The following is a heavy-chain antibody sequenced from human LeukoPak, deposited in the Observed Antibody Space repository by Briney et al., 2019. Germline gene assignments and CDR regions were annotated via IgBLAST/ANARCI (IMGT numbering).Heavy chain of an antibody. D-gene: IGHD4-11*01. Sequence: SETLSLTCAVYGGSFGSYYWSWIRQPPGKGLEWIGYIYYSGSTNYNPSLKSRVTISVDTSKNQFSLKLSPVTAADTAVYYCAREPYSNYVGWFDPWGQGTRVTVSS. CDR3: AREPYSNYVGWFDP. J-gene: IGHJ5*02. CDR1: GGSFGSYY. CDR2: IYYSGST. V-gene: IGHV4-59*01.